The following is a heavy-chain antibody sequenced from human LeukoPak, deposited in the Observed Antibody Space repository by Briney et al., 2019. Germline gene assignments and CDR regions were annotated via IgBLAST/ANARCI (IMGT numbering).Heavy chain of an antibody. CDR3: ARDRGIVATTHFDY. J-gene: IGHJ4*02. CDR2: ISVYNGNT. D-gene: IGHD5-12*01. Sequence: GASVKVSCKASGYTFTSYGISWVRQAPGQGLEWMGWISVYNGNTNYAQKLQGRVTMTTDTSTSTAYMELRSLRSDDTAVYYCARDRGIVATTHFDYWGQGSLVTVSS. CDR1: GYTFTSYG. V-gene: IGHV1-18*01.